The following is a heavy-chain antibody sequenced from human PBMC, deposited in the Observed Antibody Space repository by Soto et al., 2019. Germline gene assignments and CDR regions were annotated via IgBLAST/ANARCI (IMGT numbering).Heavy chain of an antibody. J-gene: IGHJ6*02. CDR1: GGSVISGSYY. Sequence: QVQLQESGPGLVKPSETLSLTCTVSGGSVISGSYYWSWIRQPPGKGLEWVGCISDTGSGDYNPSPKSRVTISVHTSKRQFSLRLNSVTAAATAVYYCARAHSGYDPLGMDGWGQGTTVTVSS. V-gene: IGHV4-61*01. D-gene: IGHD5-12*01. CDR3: ARAHSGYDPLGMDG. CDR2: ISDTGSG.